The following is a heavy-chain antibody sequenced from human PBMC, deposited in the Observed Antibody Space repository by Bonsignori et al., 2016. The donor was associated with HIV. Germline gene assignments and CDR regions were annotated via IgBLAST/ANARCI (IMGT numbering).Heavy chain of an antibody. J-gene: IGHJ3*02. CDR2: INWTGDRR. Sequence: WIRQPPGKGLEWVSGINWTGDRRVSADSVKGRFTISRDNAKKSLYLEMNSLRAEDTAFYFCARVKDIGPNAFDMWGQGTMVTVSS. V-gene: IGHV3-20*03. CDR3: ARVKDIGPNAFDM. D-gene: IGHD2-15*01.